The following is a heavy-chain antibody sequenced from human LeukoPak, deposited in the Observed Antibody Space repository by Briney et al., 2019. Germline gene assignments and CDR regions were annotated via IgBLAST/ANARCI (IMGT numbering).Heavy chain of an antibody. V-gene: IGHV3-7*01. CDR3: ARIYYGSGSYYFDY. CDR2: IKQDGSER. J-gene: IGHJ4*02. Sequence: PGGSLRLSCAASGFSFINYWMSWVRQAPGKGLEWVANIKQDGSERFYVDSVKGRFTISRDNAKNSLYLQMNSLRAEDTAVYYCARIYYGSGSYYFDYWGQGTLVTVSS. CDR1: GFSFINYW. D-gene: IGHD3-10*01.